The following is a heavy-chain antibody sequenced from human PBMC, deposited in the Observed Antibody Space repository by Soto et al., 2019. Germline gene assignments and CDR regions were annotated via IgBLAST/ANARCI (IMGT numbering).Heavy chain of an antibody. Sequence: PSETLSLTCAVYGGSFSGYYWSWIRQPPGKGLEWIGSIYYSGSTYYNPSLKSRVTISVDTSKNQFSLKLSSVTAADTAVYYCARHRLPGRISGFHGWFDPWGQGTLVT. CDR3: ARHRLPGRISGFHGWFDP. D-gene: IGHD2-15*01. CDR1: GGSFSGYY. CDR2: IYYSGST. J-gene: IGHJ5*02. V-gene: IGHV4-34*01.